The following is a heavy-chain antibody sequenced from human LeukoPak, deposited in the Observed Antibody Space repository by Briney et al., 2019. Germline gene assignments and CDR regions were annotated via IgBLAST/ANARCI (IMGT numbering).Heavy chain of an antibody. CDR2: INHSGST. D-gene: IGHD3-22*01. CDR1: GGSISSGSYY. J-gene: IGHJ3*02. V-gene: IGHV4-39*07. CDR3: ARGQYGLPYYYDSSGYYALGAFDI. Sequence: SQTLSLTCTVSGGSISSGSYYWSWIRQPPGKGLEWIGEINHSGSTNYNPSLKSRVTISVDTSKNQFSLKLSSVTAADTAVYYCARGQYGLPYYYDSSGYYALGAFDIWGQGTMVTVSS.